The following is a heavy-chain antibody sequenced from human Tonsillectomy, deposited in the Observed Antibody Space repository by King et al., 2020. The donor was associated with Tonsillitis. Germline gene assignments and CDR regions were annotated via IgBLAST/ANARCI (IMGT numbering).Heavy chain of an antibody. D-gene: IGHD3-3*01. J-gene: IGHJ6*02. Sequence: VQLQESGPGLVKPSETLSLTCTVSGGSISNYYWSWIRQPPGKGLEWIGYIYYSGSANYNPSLKSRVTISIDTSKNQFSLKLSSVTAADTALYYCACSIEKVDFFVGLDVWGPGTTVTVSS. V-gene: IGHV4-59*08. CDR1: GGSISNYY. CDR3: ACSIEKVDFFVGLDV. CDR2: IYYSGSA.